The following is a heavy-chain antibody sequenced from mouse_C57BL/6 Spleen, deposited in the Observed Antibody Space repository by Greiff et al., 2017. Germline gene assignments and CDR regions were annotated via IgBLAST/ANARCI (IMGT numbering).Heavy chain of an antibody. V-gene: IGHV2-4*01. J-gene: IGHJ4*01. D-gene: IGHD1-1*01. CDR1: GFSLTSYG. CDR2: LWSGGST. Sequence: QVQLKQSGPGLVQPSQSLSITCTVSGFSLTSYGVHWVRQPPGKGLEWLGVLWSGGSTDYNAAFISRLSISKDNSKSQVFFKMNSLQADDTAIYYCAKNNYGSSYHYAMDYWGQGTSVTVSS. CDR3: AKNNYGSSYHYAMDY.